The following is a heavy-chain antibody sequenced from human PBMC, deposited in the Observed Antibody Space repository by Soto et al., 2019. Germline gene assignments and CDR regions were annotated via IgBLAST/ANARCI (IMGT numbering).Heavy chain of an antibody. D-gene: IGHD2-15*01. J-gene: IGHJ4*02. CDR2: INAGNGNT. CDR3: ARDRMSVVVAAPDY. V-gene: IGHV1-3*01. Sequence: ASVKVSCKASGYTFTSYAMHWVRQAPGQRLEWMGWINAGNGNTKYSQKFQGRVTITRDTSASTAYMELSSLRSEDTAVYYCARDRMSVVVAAPDYWGQGTLVTVS. CDR1: GYTFTSYA.